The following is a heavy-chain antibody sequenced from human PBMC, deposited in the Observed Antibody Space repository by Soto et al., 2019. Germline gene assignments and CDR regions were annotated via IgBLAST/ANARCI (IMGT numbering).Heavy chain of an antibody. Sequence: SETLSLTCTVSGGSISSGGYYWSWIRQHPGKGLEWIGYIYYSGSTYYNPSLKSRVTISVDTSKNQFSLKLSSVTAADTAVYYCARGYQWELIKGGGDWFDPCGQGTLVTVYS. CDR2: IYYSGST. CDR1: GGSISSGGYY. V-gene: IGHV4-31*03. CDR3: ARGYQWELIKGGGDWFDP. J-gene: IGHJ5*02. D-gene: IGHD1-26*01.